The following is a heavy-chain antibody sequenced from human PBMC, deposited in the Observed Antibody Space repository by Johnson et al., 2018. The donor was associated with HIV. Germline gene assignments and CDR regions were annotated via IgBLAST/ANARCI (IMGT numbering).Heavy chain of an antibody. Sequence: QVQLVESGGGVVQPGRSLRLSCAASGFTFSSYAMHWVRQAPGKGLEWVAVISYDGRSKFYADSVKGRFTISRDNSKNTLYLQMNSLRAEDTAVYYCARPSVMTTLTTTPWAFNIWGQGTMVTVSS. J-gene: IGHJ3*02. CDR1: GFTFSSYA. D-gene: IGHD4-17*01. CDR2: ISYDGRSK. CDR3: ARPSVMTTLTTTPWAFNI. V-gene: IGHV3-30*04.